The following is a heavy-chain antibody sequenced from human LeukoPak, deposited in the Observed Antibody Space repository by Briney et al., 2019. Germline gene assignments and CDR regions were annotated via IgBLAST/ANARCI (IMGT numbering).Heavy chain of an antibody. CDR2: IYHTGST. CDR3: ARLQYCSGTSCYWFDP. V-gene: IGHV4-30-2*01. Sequence: PSRTLSLTCDVSGGSISSGLYSWSWIRQPLGKGLEWIGYIYHTGSTYYNPSLKSRVTISVDTSKNQFPLRLSSVTAADTAVYYCARLQYCSGTSCYWFDPWGQGTLVTVSS. CDR1: GGSISSGLYS. D-gene: IGHD2-2*01. J-gene: IGHJ5*02.